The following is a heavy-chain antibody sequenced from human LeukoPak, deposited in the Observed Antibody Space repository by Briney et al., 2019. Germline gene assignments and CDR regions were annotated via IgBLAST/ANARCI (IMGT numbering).Heavy chain of an antibody. D-gene: IGHD2/OR15-2a*01. J-gene: IGHJ4*02. V-gene: IGHV3-33*01. CDR2: IWYDGSNE. CDR3: ARERPSMGYFDY. CDR1: GFTFSSYG. Sequence: GGSLRLSCAASGFTFSSYGMHWVRQAPGKGLEWVAVIWYDGSNESYGDSVKGRFTISRDNSKNTLYLQMNSLRAEDTAVYYCARERPSMGYFDYWGQGTLVTVSS.